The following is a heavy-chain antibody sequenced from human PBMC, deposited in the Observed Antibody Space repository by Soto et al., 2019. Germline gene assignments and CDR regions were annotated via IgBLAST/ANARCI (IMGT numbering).Heavy chain of an antibody. CDR1: GGSVSSGSYY. CDR3: ARDRKITIFGVVTTPGAFDI. V-gene: IGHV4-61*01. J-gene: IGHJ3*02. CDR2: IYYSGST. D-gene: IGHD3-3*01. Sequence: SETLSLTCTVSGGSVSSGSYYWSWIRQPPGKGLEWIGYIYYSGSTNYNPSLKSRVTISVDTSKNQFSLKLSPVTAADTAVYYCARDRKITIFGVVTTPGAFDIWGQGTTVTVS.